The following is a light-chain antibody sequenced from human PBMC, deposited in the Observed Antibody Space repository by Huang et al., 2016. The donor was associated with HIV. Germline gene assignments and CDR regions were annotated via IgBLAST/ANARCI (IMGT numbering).Light chain of an antibody. CDR3: QQGYTTSWT. CDR1: QSITTY. J-gene: IGKJ1*01. Sequence: DIQMTQSLSSLSASVGDRVTITCRESQSITTYVSWYQQKPGKAPTLLIYATDSVQSGVPSRYSGRGSGTEFTLTISSLQPDDFATYYCQQGYTTSWTFGPGTKVE. V-gene: IGKV1-39*01. CDR2: ATD.